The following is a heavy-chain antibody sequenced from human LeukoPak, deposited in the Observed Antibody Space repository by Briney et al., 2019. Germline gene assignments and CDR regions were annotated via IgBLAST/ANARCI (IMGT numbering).Heavy chain of an antibody. V-gene: IGHV1-24*01. J-gene: IGHJ6*02. CDR1: GYTLTELS. CDR3: ATGIVTIFGVVIVKSYGMDV. Sequence: ASVKVSCKVFGYTLTELSMHWVRQAPGKGLEWMGGFDPEDGETIYAQKFQGRVTMTEDTSTNTAYMELSSLRSEDTAVYYCATGIVTIFGVVIVKSYGMDVWGQGTTVTVSS. CDR2: FDPEDGET. D-gene: IGHD3-3*01.